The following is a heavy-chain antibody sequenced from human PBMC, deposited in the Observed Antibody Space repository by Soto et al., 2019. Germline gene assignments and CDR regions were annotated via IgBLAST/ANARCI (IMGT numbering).Heavy chain of an antibody. Sequence: QVQLVESGGGVVQPGRSLRLSCAASGFTFRSYAMHWVRQAPGKGLEWVAVISYDGSSKYFADSVKGRFTISRDNSKNTLYLEMNSLRVEDTAVYYCARDKAGSGSYYNGGFDYWGQGTLVTVSS. CDR1: GFTFRSYA. V-gene: IGHV3-30-3*01. CDR3: ARDKAGSGSYYNGGFDY. J-gene: IGHJ4*02. CDR2: ISYDGSSK. D-gene: IGHD3-10*01.